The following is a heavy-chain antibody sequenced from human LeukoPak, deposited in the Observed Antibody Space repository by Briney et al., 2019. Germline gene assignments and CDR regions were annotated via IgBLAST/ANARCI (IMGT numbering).Heavy chain of an antibody. D-gene: IGHD6-25*01. V-gene: IGHV3-13*01. CDR2: IGIPGDT. Sequence: GGSLRVSCAASGFTFSGYDMHWVRQATGKGLEWVSGIGIPGDTYYPGSVKGRFTISRENAKNSFYLQMNSLRVEDTAVYYCARAHVAAGLAFDIWGQGTLVTVSS. CDR1: GFTFSGYD. J-gene: IGHJ3*02. CDR3: ARAHVAAGLAFDI.